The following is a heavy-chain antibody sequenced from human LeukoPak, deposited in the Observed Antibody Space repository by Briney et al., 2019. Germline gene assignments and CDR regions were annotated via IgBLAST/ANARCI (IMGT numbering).Heavy chain of an antibody. CDR2: FDPEDGET. CDR1: GYTLTELS. Sequence: GASVKVSCKVSGYTLTELSMHWVRQAPGKGLEWMGGFDPEDGETIYAQKFQGRVTMTEDTSTDTAYMELSSLRSEDTAVYYCATRNDGERSGWYSAYYGMDVWGQGTTVTVSS. CDR3: ATRNDGERSGWYSAYYGMDV. V-gene: IGHV1-24*01. J-gene: IGHJ6*02. D-gene: IGHD6-19*01.